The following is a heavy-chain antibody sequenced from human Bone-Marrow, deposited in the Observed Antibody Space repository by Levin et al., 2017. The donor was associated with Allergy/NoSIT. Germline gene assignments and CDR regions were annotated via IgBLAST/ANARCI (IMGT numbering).Heavy chain of an antibody. Sequence: GALVKVSCTVSGYTFTDYYIHWVRQAPGQGLEWMGWINPNSGGTNYAQKFQGRVTTTRDTSISTAYIELSRLGSDDTAIYYCASQYDYVWGSKNYYFMDVWGKGTTVTVSS. D-gene: IGHD3-16*01. CDR1: GYTFTDYY. V-gene: IGHV1-2*02. J-gene: IGHJ6*03. CDR2: INPNSGGT. CDR3: ASQYDYVWGSKNYYFMDV.